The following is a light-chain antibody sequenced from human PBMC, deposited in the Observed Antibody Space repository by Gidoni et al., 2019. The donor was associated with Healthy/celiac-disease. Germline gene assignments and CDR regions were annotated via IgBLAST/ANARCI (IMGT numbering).Light chain of an antibody. CDR2: AAS. J-gene: IGKJ1*01. CDR1: QGISSY. Sequence: AIRMTQSPSSFSASTGDRVTITCRASQGISSYLAWYQQKPGKAPKLRSYAASTLQSGFPSRFSGSGSGTDFTLTISCLQSEDFATYYCQQYYSYTRAFGQGTKVEIK. V-gene: IGKV1-8*01. CDR3: QQYYSYTRA.